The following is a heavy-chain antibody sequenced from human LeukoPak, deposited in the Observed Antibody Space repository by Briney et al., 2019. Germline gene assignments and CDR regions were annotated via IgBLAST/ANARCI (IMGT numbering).Heavy chain of an antibody. CDR3: ARQAISGYDPPPFDS. CDR1: GVSIRSSTYY. Sequence: PSETLSLTCTVSGVSIRSSTYYWGWIRQPPGKGLDWIGNVYYSGSTYYNPPLKSRVTISVDTSKNQISLKLNSVTAADTAVYYCARQAISGYDPPPFDSWGQGTLVTVSS. CDR2: VYYSGST. J-gene: IGHJ4*02. V-gene: IGHV4-39*01. D-gene: IGHD5-12*01.